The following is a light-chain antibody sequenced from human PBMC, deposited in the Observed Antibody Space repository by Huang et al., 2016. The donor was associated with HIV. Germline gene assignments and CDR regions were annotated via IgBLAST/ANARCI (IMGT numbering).Light chain of an antibody. V-gene: IGKV3-15*01. Sequence: EIVMTQSPATLSVSPGERATLFCRASESVSSNLAWFQLKPGQAPRLLIYDASTRATGTPARFRGSGSGTEFTLTISSLQSEDFAVYFCQQYHIYWTFGQGTKVEIK. CDR1: ESVSSN. J-gene: IGKJ1*01. CDR3: QQYHIYWT. CDR2: DAS.